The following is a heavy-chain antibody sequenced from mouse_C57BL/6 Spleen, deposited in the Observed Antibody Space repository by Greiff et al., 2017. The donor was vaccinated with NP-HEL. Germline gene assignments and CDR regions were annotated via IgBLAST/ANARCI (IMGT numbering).Heavy chain of an antibody. V-gene: IGHV1-80*01. CDR3: ARSRTGTDFDY. CDR2: IYPGDGDT. D-gene: IGHD4-1*01. J-gene: IGHJ2*01. Sequence: QVQLQQPGAELVKPGASVKISCKASGYAFSSYWMNWVKQRPGKGLEWIGQIYPGDGDTNYNGKFKGKATLTADKSSSTAYMQLSSLTSEDSAVYFCARSRTGTDFDYWGQGTTLTVSS. CDR1: GYAFSSYW.